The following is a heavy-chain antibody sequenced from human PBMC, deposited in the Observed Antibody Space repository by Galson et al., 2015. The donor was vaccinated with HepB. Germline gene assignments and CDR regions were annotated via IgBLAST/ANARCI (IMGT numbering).Heavy chain of an antibody. V-gene: IGHV3-33*01. CDR1: GFTFSSYG. Sequence: SLRLSCAASGFTFSSYGMHWVRQAPGKGLEWVAVIWYNGSNKFYVDYVKGRFTISRDNSKNTVYLQMNSLRAEDTAVYYCARERNIAAPAALDSWGQGTLVTVSS. CDR3: ARERNIAAPAALDS. D-gene: IGHD6-13*01. CDR2: IWYNGSNK. J-gene: IGHJ4*02.